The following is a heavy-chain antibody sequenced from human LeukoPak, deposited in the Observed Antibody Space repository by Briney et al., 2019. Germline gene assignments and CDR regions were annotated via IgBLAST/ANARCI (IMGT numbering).Heavy chain of an antibody. V-gene: IGHV3-23*01. Sequence: GGSLRLSCAASGFTFSSYAISWVRQAPGKGLEWVSAISGSGGSTYYADSVKGRFTISRDNSKNTLYLQMNSLRAEDTAVYYCARDISTVTHQRHYYGMDVWGQGTTVTVSS. CDR2: ISGSGGST. D-gene: IGHD4-11*01. CDR1: GFTFSSYA. J-gene: IGHJ6*02. CDR3: ARDISTVTHQRHYYGMDV.